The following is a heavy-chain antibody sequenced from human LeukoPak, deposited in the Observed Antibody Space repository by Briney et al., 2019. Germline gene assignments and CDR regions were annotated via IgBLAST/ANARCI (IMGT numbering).Heavy chain of an antibody. CDR1: GYSFISYW. J-gene: IGHJ4*02. V-gene: IGHV5-51*01. Sequence: GESLKIYCKGSGYSFISYWIGWVRQMPGKGLEWMGIIYPGDSDTRYSPSFQGQVTISADKSITTAYLQWSSLKASDTAMYYCARRSTLRSPFDYWGQGTLVTVSS. CDR3: ARRSTLRSPFDY. CDR2: IYPGDSDT. D-gene: IGHD5-12*01.